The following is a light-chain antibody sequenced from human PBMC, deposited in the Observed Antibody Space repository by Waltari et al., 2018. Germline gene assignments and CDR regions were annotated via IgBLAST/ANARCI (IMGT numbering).Light chain of an antibody. V-gene: IGLV1-51*01. CDR2: DNS. Sequence: QSVLTQPPSVSAAPGQKVTISCSGNSSNIGTDHVSWFQQLPGTVPKVVIYDNSERPPGIPDRVSGSKSGTSATLGITGLQTGDEACYYCGTWDHSLHGVVFGGGTELTVL. CDR3: GTWDHSLHGVV. J-gene: IGLJ2*01. CDR1: SSNIGTDH.